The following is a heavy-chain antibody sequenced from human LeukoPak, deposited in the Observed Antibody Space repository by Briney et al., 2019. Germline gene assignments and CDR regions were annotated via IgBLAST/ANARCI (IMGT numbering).Heavy chain of an antibody. CDR3: ARITITYYYDSSGYYLVGYFDY. D-gene: IGHD3-22*01. J-gene: IGHJ4*02. V-gene: IGHV4-38-2*02. CDR1: GYSISSGYY. Sequence: PSETLSLTCTVSGYSISSGYYWGWIRQPPGKRLEWIGSIYHSGSTYYNPSLKSRVTISVDTSKNQFSLKLSSVTAADTAVYYCARITITYYYDSSGYYLVGYFDYWGQGTLVTVSS. CDR2: IYHSGST.